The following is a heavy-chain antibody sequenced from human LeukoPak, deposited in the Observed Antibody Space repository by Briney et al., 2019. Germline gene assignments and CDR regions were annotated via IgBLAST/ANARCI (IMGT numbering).Heavy chain of an antibody. D-gene: IGHD3-3*01. V-gene: IGHV1-18*01. CDR3: ARGVLRFLEWLLYSDY. CDR1: GGTFSSYA. J-gene: IGHJ4*02. Sequence: ASVKVSCKASGGTFSSYAISWVRQAPGQGLEWMGWISAYNGNTNYAQKLQGRVTMTTDTSTSTAYMELRSLRSDDTAVYYCARGVLRFLEWLLYSDYWGQGTLVTVSS. CDR2: ISAYNGNT.